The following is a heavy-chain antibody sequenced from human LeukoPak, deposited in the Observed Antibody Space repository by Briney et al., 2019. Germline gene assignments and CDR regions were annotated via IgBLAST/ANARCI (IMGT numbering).Heavy chain of an antibody. D-gene: IGHD5-12*01. Sequence: GGSLRLSCAASGFTFSSYGMHWVRQAPGKGLEWVAVISYDGSNKYYADSVKGRFTISRGNSKNTLYLQMNSLRAEDTAVYYCARDMTATIPYPTGHSDYWGQGTLVTVSS. V-gene: IGHV3-30*03. CDR3: ARDMTATIPYPTGHSDY. J-gene: IGHJ4*02. CDR2: ISYDGSNK. CDR1: GFTFSSYG.